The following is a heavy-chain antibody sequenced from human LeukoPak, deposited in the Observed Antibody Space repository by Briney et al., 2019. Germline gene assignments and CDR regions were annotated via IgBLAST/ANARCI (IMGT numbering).Heavy chain of an antibody. CDR3: TTDPRGLSGYYDSSGPDY. CDR2: IKSKTDGGTT. J-gene: IGHJ4*02. D-gene: IGHD3-22*01. Sequence: GGSLRLSCAASGFTFSNAWMSWVRQAPGKGLEWVGRIKSKTDGGTTDYAAPVKGRFTISRDDSKNTLYLQMNSLKTEDTAVYYCTTDPRGLSGYYDSSGPDYWGQGTLVTVSS. CDR1: GFTFSNAW. V-gene: IGHV3-15*01.